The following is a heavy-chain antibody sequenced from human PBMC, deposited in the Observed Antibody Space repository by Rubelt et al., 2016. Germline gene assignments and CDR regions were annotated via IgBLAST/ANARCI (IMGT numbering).Heavy chain of an antibody. CDR1: GGSFSGYY. J-gene: IGHJ4*02. D-gene: IGHD2-2*01. V-gene: IGHV4-34*01. Sequence: QLQLQESGPGLLKPSETLSLTCVVYGGSFSGYYWTWIRQPPGKGLEWIGEISPSGSTDYNPSLKSRITISVDTSKNQFSLRLSTVAAAETAVDYCAKELGYCSGTNCYGGTFDFWGQGTLVTVSS. CDR3: AKELGYCSGTNCYGGTFDF. CDR2: ISPSGST.